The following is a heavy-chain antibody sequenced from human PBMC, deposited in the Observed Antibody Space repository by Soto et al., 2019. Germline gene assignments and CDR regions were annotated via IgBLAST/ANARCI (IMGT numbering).Heavy chain of an antibody. D-gene: IGHD4-17*01. J-gene: IGHJ4*02. Sequence: SESLSLTCAVSGGSISSSNWWSWVRQPPGRGLEWIGEIYHSGSTNYNPSLKSRVTISVDTSKNQFSLKLSSVTAADTAVYYCARRYGASFDYWGQGTLVTVSS. CDR3: ARRYGASFDY. CDR1: GGSISSSNW. V-gene: IGHV4-4*02. CDR2: IYHSGST.